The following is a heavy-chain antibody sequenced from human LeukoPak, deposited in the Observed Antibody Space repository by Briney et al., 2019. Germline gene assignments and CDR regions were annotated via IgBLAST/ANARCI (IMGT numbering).Heavy chain of an antibody. CDR3: LIAAAGNEFDY. CDR1: GFTFSSYG. V-gene: IGHV3-30*03. D-gene: IGHD6-13*01. CDR2: ISYDGSNK. J-gene: IGHJ4*02. Sequence: GGSLRLSCAASGFTFSSYGMHWVRQAPGKGLEWVAVISYDGSNKYYADSVKGRFTISRDNSKNTLYLQMNSLRAEDTAVYYCLIAAAGNEFDYWGQGTLVTVSS.